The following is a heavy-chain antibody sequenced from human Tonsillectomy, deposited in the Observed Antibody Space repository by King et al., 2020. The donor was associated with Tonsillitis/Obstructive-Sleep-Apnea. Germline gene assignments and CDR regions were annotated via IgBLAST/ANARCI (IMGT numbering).Heavy chain of an antibody. CDR2: IYYSGST. Sequence: VQLQESGPGLVKPSETLSLTCTVSGGSISSYYWSWIRQPPGKGLEWIGYIYYSGSTNYNPSLKSRVTISVDTSKNQFSLKLSSVTAADTAVYFCAARYCSSTSCYRFDPWGQGTLVTVSS. CDR1: GGSISSYY. CDR3: AARYCSSTSCYRFDP. D-gene: IGHD2-2*01. J-gene: IGHJ5*02. V-gene: IGHV4-59*08.